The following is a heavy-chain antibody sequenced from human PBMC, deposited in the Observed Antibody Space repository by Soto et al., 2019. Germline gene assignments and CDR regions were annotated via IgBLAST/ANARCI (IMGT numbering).Heavy chain of an antibody. CDR1: GFSLSTRLEG. CDR3: AHRKVGYGGNWLWGNFDS. Sequence: SGPTLVKPTQTLTLTCTFSGFSLSTRLEGVGWIRQPPGKALEWLALIYWDDDRRYSPSLKSRLTVTKDTSKNQVVLTMTNMDPVDTATYFCAHRKVGYGGNWLWGNFDSWGQGTLVTVSS. D-gene: IGHD6-13*01. V-gene: IGHV2-5*02. J-gene: IGHJ4*02. CDR2: IYWDDDR.